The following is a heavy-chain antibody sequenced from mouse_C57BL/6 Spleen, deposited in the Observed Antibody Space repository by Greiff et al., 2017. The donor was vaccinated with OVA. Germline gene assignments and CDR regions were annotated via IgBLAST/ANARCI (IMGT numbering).Heavy chain of an antibody. J-gene: IGHJ4*01. CDR3: ARLGGVYYAMDY. Sequence: EVQVVESGGGLVKPGGSLKLSCAASGFTFSDYGMHWVRQAPEKGLEWVAYISSGSSTIYYADTVKGRFTISRDNAKNTLFLQMTSLRSEDTAMYYCARLGGVYYAMDYWGQGTSVTVSS. V-gene: IGHV5-17*01. CDR2: ISSGSSTI. D-gene: IGHD1-1*02. CDR1: GFTFSDYG.